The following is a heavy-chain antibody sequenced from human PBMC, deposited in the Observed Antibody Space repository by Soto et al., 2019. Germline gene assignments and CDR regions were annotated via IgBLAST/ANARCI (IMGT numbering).Heavy chain of an antibody. Sequence: QVQLVQSGAEVKKPGASVKVSCKASGYTFTIYGITWVRQAPGQGLEWMGWISTYNDITNYAQKFQSRVTMTTDTTTGTAYRELRSLRCDDTAVYYCTRGTGTIPSAGISFAYWGQGTLVTVSS. CDR3: TRGTGTIPSAGISFAY. D-gene: IGHD6-13*01. CDR2: ISTYNDIT. CDR1: GYTFTIYG. J-gene: IGHJ4*02. V-gene: IGHV1-18*04.